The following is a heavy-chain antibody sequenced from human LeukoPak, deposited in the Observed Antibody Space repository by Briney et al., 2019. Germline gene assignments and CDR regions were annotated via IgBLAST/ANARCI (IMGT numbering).Heavy chain of an antibody. CDR3: ARHRSGWLQSSFDY. J-gene: IGHJ4*02. CDR2: INLRGST. D-gene: IGHD5-24*01. CDR1: GGSFNDYY. Sequence: SETLSLTCAAYGGSFNDYYWNWIRQPPGKGLEWIGEINLRGSTTYNPSLKSRVTISLDESKNQFSLKLSSVTAADTAVYYCARHRSGWLQSSFDYWGQGTLVTVSS. V-gene: IGHV4-34*01.